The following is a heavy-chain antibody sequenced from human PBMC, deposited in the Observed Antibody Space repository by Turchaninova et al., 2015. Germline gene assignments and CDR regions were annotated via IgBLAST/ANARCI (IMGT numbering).Heavy chain of an antibody. J-gene: IGHJ4*02. D-gene: IGHD6-19*01. CDR2: RSNDGSNK. V-gene: IGHV3-30*03. CDR1: GVTFSHDG. CDR3: ARDRGGIAVSPPQGD. Sequence: QVQLLESGGGVVQPGGSCGLSCGTSGVTFSHDGMSWVRQAQGKGLQLVAFRSNDGSNKDYADSVKGRFTISRDNSKNTQYLQMNSLRPEDTAVYFCARDRGGIAVSPPQGDWGQGTLVTVSS.